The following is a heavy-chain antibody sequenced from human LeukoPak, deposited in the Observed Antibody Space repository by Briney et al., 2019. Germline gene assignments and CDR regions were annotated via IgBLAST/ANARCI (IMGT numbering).Heavy chain of an antibody. D-gene: IGHD1-26*01. CDR3: ARDQRSSKPFYYYYYYMDV. J-gene: IGHJ6*03. Sequence: PGGSLRLSCAASGFTFSSYAMHWVRQAPGKGLEYVSAISSNGGSTYYANSVKGRLTISRDNSKNTLYLQMGSLRAEDMAVYYCARDQRSSKPFYYYYYYMDVWGKGTTVTVSS. V-gene: IGHV3-64*01. CDR2: ISSNGGST. CDR1: GFTFSSYA.